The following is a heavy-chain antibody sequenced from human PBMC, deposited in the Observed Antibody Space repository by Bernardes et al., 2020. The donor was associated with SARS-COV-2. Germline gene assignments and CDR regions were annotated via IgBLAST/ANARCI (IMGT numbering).Heavy chain of an antibody. Sequence: GGSLRLSCAASGFTFRSYAMSWVRQAPGKGLEWVSAISGSGGSTYYADSVKGRFTISRDNSKNTLYLQMNSLRAEDTAVYYCAKPQSYCSSTSCYTGHFDYWGQGTLVTVSS. J-gene: IGHJ4*02. D-gene: IGHD2-2*02. V-gene: IGHV3-23*01. CDR2: ISGSGGST. CDR1: GFTFRSYA. CDR3: AKPQSYCSSTSCYTGHFDY.